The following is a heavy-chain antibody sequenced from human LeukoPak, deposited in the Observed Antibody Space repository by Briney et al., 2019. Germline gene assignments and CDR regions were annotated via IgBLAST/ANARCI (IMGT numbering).Heavy chain of an antibody. Sequence: SVKVSCKASGGTFSSYAISWVRQAPGQGLEWMGGIIPIFGTANYAQKFQGRVTITADKSTSTAYMELSSLRSEDTAVYYCARGGSRTVTTFNNWFDPWGQGTLVTVSS. CDR2: IIPIFGTA. D-gene: IGHD4-17*01. CDR1: GGTFSSYA. CDR3: ARGGSRTVTTFNNWFDP. V-gene: IGHV1-69*06. J-gene: IGHJ5*02.